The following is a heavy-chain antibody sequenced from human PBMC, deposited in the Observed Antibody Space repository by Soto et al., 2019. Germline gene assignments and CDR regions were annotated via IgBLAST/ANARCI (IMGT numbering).Heavy chain of an antibody. CDR3: ARDDSSGYHTRDAFDI. CDR1: GFTFSSYS. D-gene: IGHD3-22*01. J-gene: IGHJ3*02. Sequence: KAGGSLRLSCAASGFTFSSYSMNWVRQAPGKGLEWVSSISSSSSYIYYADSVKGRFTISRDNAKNSLYLQMNSLRAEDTAVYYCARDDSSGYHTRDAFDIWGQGTMVTVSS. V-gene: IGHV3-21*01. CDR2: ISSSSSYI.